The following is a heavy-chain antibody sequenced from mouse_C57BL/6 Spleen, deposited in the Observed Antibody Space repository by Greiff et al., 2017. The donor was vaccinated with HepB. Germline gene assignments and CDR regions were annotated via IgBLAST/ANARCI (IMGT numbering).Heavy chain of an antibody. CDR3: ARDYDYDGYFDY. D-gene: IGHD2-4*01. V-gene: IGHV3-6*01. J-gene: IGHJ2*01. Sequence: EVKLMESGPGLVKPSQSLSLTCSVTGYSITSGYYWNWIRQFPGNKLEWMGYISYDGSNNYNPSLKNRISITRDTSKNQFFLKLNSVTTEDTATYYCARDYDYDGYFDYWGQGTTLTVSS. CDR1: GYSITSGYY. CDR2: ISYDGSN.